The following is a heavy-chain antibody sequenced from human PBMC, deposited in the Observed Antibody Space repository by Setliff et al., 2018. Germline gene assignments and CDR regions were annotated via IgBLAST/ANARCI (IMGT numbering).Heavy chain of an antibody. CDR3: ARGDSSGNNYPVLDY. D-gene: IGHD1-26*01. Sequence: SETLSLTCAVYGGPFSAYYWSWIRQPPGEGLEWIGEINHSGRTKYNPSLRSRVTISVDSSKGQFFLDLSSVTAADTAVYYCARGDSSGNNYPVLDYWGQGSLVTVSS. V-gene: IGHV4-34*01. CDR2: INHSGRT. J-gene: IGHJ4*02. CDR1: GGPFSAYY.